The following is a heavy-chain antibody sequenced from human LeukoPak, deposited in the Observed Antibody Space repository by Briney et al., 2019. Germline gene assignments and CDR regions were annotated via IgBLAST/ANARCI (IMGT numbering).Heavy chain of an antibody. CDR3: ARGYFDWLHYGMDV. D-gene: IGHD3-9*01. CDR1: GGTFSSYA. J-gene: IGHJ6*02. V-gene: IGHV1-69*13. CDR2: IIPIFGTA. Sequence: EASVTVSCTASGGTFSSYAISWVRQAPGQGLEWMGGIIPIFGTANYAQKFQGRVTITADESTSTAYMELSSLRSEDTAVYYCARGYFDWLHYGMDVWGQGTTVTVSS.